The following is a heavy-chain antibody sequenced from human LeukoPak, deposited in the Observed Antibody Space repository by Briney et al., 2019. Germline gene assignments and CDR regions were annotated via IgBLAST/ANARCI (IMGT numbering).Heavy chain of an antibody. V-gene: IGHV1-46*01. CDR2: INPSGGST. CDR1: GYTFTSYY. CDR3: ARDWNGSGSL. Sequence: ASVKVSCKASGYTFTSYYMHWVGQAPGQGLEWMGIINPSGGSTSYAQRFQGRVTMPRATSTSTVYMEFSSLRSEDTAVYYCARDWNGSGSLWGQGTLVTVSA. D-gene: IGHD3-10*01. J-gene: IGHJ4*02.